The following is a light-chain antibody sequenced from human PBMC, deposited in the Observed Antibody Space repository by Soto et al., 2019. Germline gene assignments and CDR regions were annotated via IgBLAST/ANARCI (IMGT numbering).Light chain of an antibody. CDR1: SSDVVNDLL. CDR3: CSYAGTSRA. CDR2: EGT. J-gene: IGLJ3*02. Sequence: QPVLTQPASVSGSPGQSITISCTGTSSDVVNDLLVSWYQQQPGKAPKLMIYEGTKRPAGVSNRFSGSKSGNTASLTISGLQAEDEADYYCCSYAGTSRAFGGGTKVTVL. V-gene: IGLV2-23*01.